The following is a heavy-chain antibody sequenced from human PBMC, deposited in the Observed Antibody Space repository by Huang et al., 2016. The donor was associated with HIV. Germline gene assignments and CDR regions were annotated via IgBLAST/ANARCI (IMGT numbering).Heavy chain of an antibody. V-gene: IGHV3-30*18. D-gene: IGHD1-26*01. J-gene: IGHJ4*02. CDR3: AKDGRGSGTYYDYFEY. Sequence: QVQLVESGGGVVQLGRSMRPSCAAFGFPFTKFDMHWIRQAAGKELEWVEIISYDGRKKDQSDSVKGRVTISRDNSKNTVSLQMNSLRVEDTAVYYCAKDGRGSGTYYDYFEYWGQGTLVTVSS. CDR1: GFPFTKFD. CDR2: ISYDGRKK.